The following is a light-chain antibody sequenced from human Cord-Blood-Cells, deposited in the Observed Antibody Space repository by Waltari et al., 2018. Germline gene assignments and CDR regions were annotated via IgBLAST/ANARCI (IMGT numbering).Light chain of an antibody. CDR3: CSYAGSYTYV. Sequence: QSALTQPRSVSGSPGQSVTISCTGTSSDVGGYNYVSWYQQHPGKAPKLMIYDGIKRPEGCPARFSGSKAGNTASLTISGLQAEDEADYYCCSYAGSYTYVFGTGTKVTVL. J-gene: IGLJ1*01. CDR2: DGI. V-gene: IGLV2-11*01. CDR1: SSDVGGYNY.